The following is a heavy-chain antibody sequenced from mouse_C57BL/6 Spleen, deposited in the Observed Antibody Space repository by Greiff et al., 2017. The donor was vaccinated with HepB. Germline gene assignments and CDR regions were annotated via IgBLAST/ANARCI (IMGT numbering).Heavy chain of an antibody. CDR2: ISSGGSYT. Sequence: EVKVVESGGDLVKPGGSLKLSCAASGFTFSSYGMSWVRQTPDKRLEWVATISSGGSYTYYPDSVKGRFTISRDNAKNTLYLQMSSLKSEDTAMYYCASPSDYWGQGTSVTVSS. CDR1: GFTFSSYG. V-gene: IGHV5-6*01. CDR3: ASPSDY. J-gene: IGHJ4*01.